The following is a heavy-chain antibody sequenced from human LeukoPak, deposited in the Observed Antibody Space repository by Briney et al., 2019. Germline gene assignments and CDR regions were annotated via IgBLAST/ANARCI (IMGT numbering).Heavy chain of an antibody. CDR2: ISGSGDST. J-gene: IGHJ4*02. D-gene: IGHD6-13*01. V-gene: IGHV3-23*01. CDR1: GFTFSSYD. Sequence: GGSLRLSCAASGFTFSSYDMSWVRQAPGKGLEWVSAISGSGDSTYYADSVKGRFTISRDNSKNTLYLQMNSLRAEDTAVYYCAKDQYSSSWYPLPFDYWGQGTLVTVSS. CDR3: AKDQYSSSWYPLPFDY.